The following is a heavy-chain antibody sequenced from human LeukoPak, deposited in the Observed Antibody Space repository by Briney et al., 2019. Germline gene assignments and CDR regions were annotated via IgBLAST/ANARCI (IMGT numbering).Heavy chain of an antibody. CDR2: IYSGGST. J-gene: IGHJ4*02. V-gene: IGHV3-66*01. CDR1: GFTVSSNY. D-gene: IGHD5-24*01. CDR3: ARGGDGYNWGFDY. Sequence: PGGSLILSCAASGFTVSSNYMSWVRQAPGKGLEWVSVIYSGGSTYNADSVKGRFTISRDNSKNTLYRQMNSVRAEDTAVYYCARGGDGYNWGFDYWGQGTRVTVSS.